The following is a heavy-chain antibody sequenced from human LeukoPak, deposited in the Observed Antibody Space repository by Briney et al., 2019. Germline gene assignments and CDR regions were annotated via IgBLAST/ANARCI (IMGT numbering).Heavy chain of an antibody. V-gene: IGHV1-2*02. CDR2: INPKRGVT. CDR3: TRERNSGDYGNAVDV. CDR1: GYTLTDYY. Sequence: ASVKVSCKTSGYTLTDYYIHWLRQAPGQGLEWMGWINPKRGVTTYSQKFQGRVTMTRDKSITTAYMELSRLRSDDTSMYYCTRERNSGDYGNAVDVWGQGTKVTV. J-gene: IGHJ3*01. D-gene: IGHD4-17*01.